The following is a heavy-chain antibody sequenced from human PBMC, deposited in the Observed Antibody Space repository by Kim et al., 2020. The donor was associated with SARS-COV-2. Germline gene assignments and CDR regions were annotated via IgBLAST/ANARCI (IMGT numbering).Heavy chain of an antibody. D-gene: IGHD1-26*01. Sequence: GGSLRLSCAASGFTFSSPYWMCWVRQAPGKGLEWLANINQDGREKFYMDSVKGRFTISRDNAKNSLYLQMNSLRAEDTAVYYCARDKGGLDFWGHVTLVT. CDR3: ARDKGGLDF. CDR1: GFTFSSPYW. CDR2: INQDGREK. J-gene: IGHJ4*03. V-gene: IGHV3-7*01.